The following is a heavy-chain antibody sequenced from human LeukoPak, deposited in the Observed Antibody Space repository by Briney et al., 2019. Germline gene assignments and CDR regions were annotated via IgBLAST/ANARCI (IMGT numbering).Heavy chain of an antibody. J-gene: IGHJ4*02. D-gene: IGHD4-11*01. CDR1: GGTFSSYA. V-gene: IGHV1-69*01. Sequence: SVKVSCKASGGTFSSYAISWVRQAPGQGLEWMGGTIPIFGTANYAQKFQGRVTITADESTSTASMELSSLRSEDTAVYYCARAGLPGYYFDYWGQGTLVTVSS. CDR2: TIPIFGTA. CDR3: ARAGLPGYYFDY.